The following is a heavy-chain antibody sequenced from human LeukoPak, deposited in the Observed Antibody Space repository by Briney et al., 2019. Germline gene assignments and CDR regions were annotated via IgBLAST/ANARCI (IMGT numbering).Heavy chain of an antibody. CDR1: GYSISSGYY. CDR2: IYSSGNT. Sequence: PSETLSLTCAVSGYSISSGYYWSWIRQPAGKGLEWIGRIYSSGNTNYNPSLKSRVTISVDKSKNQFSLKLSSVTAADTAVYYCARSGPIAVAGVDYWGQGTLVTVSS. D-gene: IGHD6-19*01. V-gene: IGHV4-61*02. CDR3: ARSGPIAVAGVDY. J-gene: IGHJ4*02.